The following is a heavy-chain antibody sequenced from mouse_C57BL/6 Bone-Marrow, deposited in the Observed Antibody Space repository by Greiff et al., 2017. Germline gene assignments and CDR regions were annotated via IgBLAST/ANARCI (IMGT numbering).Heavy chain of an antibody. J-gene: IGHJ1*03. CDR3: VRHVYYYGSDWYFDV. CDR2: IRSKSNNYAT. CDR1: GFSFNTYA. D-gene: IGHD1-1*01. Sequence: EVQLVESGGGLVQPKGSLKLSCAASGFSFNTYAMNWVRQAPGKGLEWVARIRSKSNNYATYYADSVKDRFTISRDDSESMLYLQMNNLKTEDTAMYYCVRHVYYYGSDWYFDVWGTGTTVTVSS. V-gene: IGHV10-1*01.